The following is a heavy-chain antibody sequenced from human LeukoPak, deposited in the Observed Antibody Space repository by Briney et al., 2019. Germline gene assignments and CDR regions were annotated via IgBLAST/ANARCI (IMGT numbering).Heavy chain of an antibody. CDR2: INHSGST. D-gene: IGHD3-22*01. V-gene: IGHV4-34*01. Sequence: WXXIRQPPGKGLEWIGEINHSGSTNYNPSLTSRVTISVDTSKNQFSLKLSSVTAADTAVYYCARTPNRWYYDSSGYYSPINYFDYWGQGTLVTVSS. CDR3: ARTPNRWYYDSSGYYSPINYFDY. J-gene: IGHJ4*02.